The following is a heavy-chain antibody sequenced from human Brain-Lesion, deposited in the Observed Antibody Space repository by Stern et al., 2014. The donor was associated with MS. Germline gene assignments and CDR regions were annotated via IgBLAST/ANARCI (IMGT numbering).Heavy chain of an antibody. J-gene: IGHJ5*02. Sequence: VQLVESGGGVVQPGRPLRLSCVASGFTFGSCAMHWVRQAPGKGLEWVAGVSYDGSNKYYADSVKGRFTISRDNSQNTLYMQMSSLRPDDTAVYYCAKDRQYLTYFFDHWGQGSLVTVSS. V-gene: IGHV3-30*18. CDR2: VSYDGSNK. CDR1: GFTFGSCA. D-gene: IGHD2/OR15-2a*01. CDR3: AKDRQYLTYFFDH.